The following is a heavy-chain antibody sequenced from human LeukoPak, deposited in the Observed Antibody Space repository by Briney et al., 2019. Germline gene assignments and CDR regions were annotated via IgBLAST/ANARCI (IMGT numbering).Heavy chain of an antibody. D-gene: IGHD6-25*01. Sequence: SGPTLVKARQTLTLTCTFSGFSFSTAGMCVGWIRQPPGKALEWLARIDCADDKFYSTSLKPRLTISKDTYKIPVALTMTNVDPVDTATYLCARIRWTAEATRRYYMDVWGKGTTVTVSS. CDR2: IDCADDK. CDR1: GFSFSTAGMC. CDR3: ARIRWTAEATRRYYMDV. J-gene: IGHJ6*03. V-gene: IGHV2-70*17.